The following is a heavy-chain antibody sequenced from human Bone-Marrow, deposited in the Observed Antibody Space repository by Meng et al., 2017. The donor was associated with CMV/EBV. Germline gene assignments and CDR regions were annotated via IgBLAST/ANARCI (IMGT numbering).Heavy chain of an antibody. CDR3: ARSYFRSTSCYGAFDI. Sequence: GESLKISCAASGFTFGNYAMSWVRQAPGKGLEWVSSNSGSGGSTYYADSVKGRFTISRDNAKNSLYLQMNSLRAEETAVYYCARSYFRSTSCYGAFDIWGQGTMVTVSS. V-gene: IGHV3-23*01. CDR1: GFTFGNYA. J-gene: IGHJ3*02. D-gene: IGHD2-2*01. CDR2: NSGSGGST.